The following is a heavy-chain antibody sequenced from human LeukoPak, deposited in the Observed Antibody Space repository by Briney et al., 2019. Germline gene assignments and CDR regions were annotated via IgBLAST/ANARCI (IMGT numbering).Heavy chain of an antibody. J-gene: IGHJ3*02. D-gene: IGHD5-12*01. V-gene: IGHV4-30-4*08. CDR2: IYYGGST. CDR3: ARDLVAGDAFDI. CDR1: GGSISSGDYY. Sequence: SEXLSLTCTVSGGSISSGDYYWRWLRQPPGTGLEWIGYIYYGGSTYYNPSLKSRVNISVDTSKNQFSLKLSSVTAADTAVYYCARDLVAGDAFDIWGQGTMVTVSS.